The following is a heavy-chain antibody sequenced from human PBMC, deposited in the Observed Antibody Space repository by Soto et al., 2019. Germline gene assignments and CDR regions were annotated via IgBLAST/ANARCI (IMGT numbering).Heavy chain of an antibody. CDR3: AKTRGAMIYAISVYGMDV. Sequence: EVQLLESGGGFIHPGGSLRLSCAASGFSFSSFAMNWVRQAPGKGLEWVSLISGSADSTFYADSVKGRFTIPRDNSKSTLYLQINSLRAEDTAVYYCAKTRGAMIYAISVYGMDVWGQGTTVTVSS. CDR2: ISGSADST. V-gene: IGHV3-23*01. J-gene: IGHJ6*02. CDR1: GFSFSSFA. D-gene: IGHD2-8*01.